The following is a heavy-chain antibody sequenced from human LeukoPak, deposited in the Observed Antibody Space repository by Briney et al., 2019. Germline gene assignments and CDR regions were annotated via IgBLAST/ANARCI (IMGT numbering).Heavy chain of an antibody. CDR2: IHPNTGRT. CDR1: GYAFTDYY. CDR3: ARTPVTVIRGVIEDGMDV. D-gene: IGHD3-10*01. Sequence: ASVKVSCKPSGYAFTDYYLHWVRQAPGQGLEWMGWIHPNTGRTYYAQKFQGRVTMTRDTSVSTAYMDLNRLGSDDTAVYYCARTPVTVIRGVIEDGMDVWGQGTTVTVSS. J-gene: IGHJ6*02. V-gene: IGHV1-2*02.